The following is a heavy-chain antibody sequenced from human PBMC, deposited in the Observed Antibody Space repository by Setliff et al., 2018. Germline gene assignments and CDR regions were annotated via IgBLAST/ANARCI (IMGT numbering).Heavy chain of an antibody. V-gene: IGHV4-59*13. J-gene: IGHJ3*02. CDR3: ARGGNDYKWGAFDI. Sequence: SETLSLTCTVSGGSISSYYWSWIRQPPGKGLECIGYIYYSGSTNYNPSLKSRVTISVDTSKNQFSLKLSSVTAADTAVYYCARGGNDYKWGAFDIWGQGTMVTVSS. CDR2: IYYSGST. D-gene: IGHD4-4*01. CDR1: GGSISSYY.